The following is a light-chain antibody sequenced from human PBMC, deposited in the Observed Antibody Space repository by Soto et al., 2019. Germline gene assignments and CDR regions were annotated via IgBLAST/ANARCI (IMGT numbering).Light chain of an antibody. CDR1: SSDVGGYNY. V-gene: IGLV2-14*01. CDR2: EVS. Sequence: QSALTQPASVSGSPGQSITISCTGSSSDVGGYNYVSWYQQHPGKAPKLIIYEVSNRPSGVSNRFSGSKSGDTASLTILGLQAEDEADYYCKSRPSTTSYVFGTGTKVTVL. J-gene: IGLJ1*01. CDR3: KSRPSTTSYV.